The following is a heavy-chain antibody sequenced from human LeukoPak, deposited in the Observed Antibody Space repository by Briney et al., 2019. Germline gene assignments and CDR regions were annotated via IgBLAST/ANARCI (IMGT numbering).Heavy chain of an antibody. CDR3: ARTYYYDSSGYYPFDY. Sequence: GASVKVSCKASGYIFTSYGISWVRQAPGQGLEWMGWISVYNGDTTYAQKLQGRVTLTTDTSTTTAYMELRSLRYDDTAVYYCARTYYYDSSGYYPFDYWGQGTLVTVSS. CDR1: GYIFTSYG. D-gene: IGHD3-22*01. CDR2: ISVYNGDT. V-gene: IGHV1-18*01. J-gene: IGHJ4*02.